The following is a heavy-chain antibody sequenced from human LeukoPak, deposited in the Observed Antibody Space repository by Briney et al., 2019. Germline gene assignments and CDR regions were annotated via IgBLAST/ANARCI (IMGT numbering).Heavy chain of an antibody. D-gene: IGHD2-2*01. J-gene: IGHJ3*01. CDR3: ARGRLPADAFDV. CDR2: ISTYNSNI. V-gene: IGHV1-18*01. CDR1: GYTFTTFG. Sequence: ASVKVSCKASGYTFTTFGFTWVRQAPGQGLEWLGWISTYNSNINYAQNFQDRLTLTTDTSTNTAYMELSSLRFDDTAIYYCARGRLPADAFDVWGQGTLDTVSS.